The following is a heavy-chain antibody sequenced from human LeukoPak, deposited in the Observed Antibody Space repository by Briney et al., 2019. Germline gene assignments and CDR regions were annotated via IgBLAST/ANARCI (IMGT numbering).Heavy chain of an antibody. D-gene: IGHD6-6*01. CDR2: VNTNTGNP. V-gene: IGHV7-4-1*02. CDR1: GYTFTSYA. J-gene: IGHJ4*02. CDR3: ARAPAHIAALTGAFDY. Sequence: ASVKVSCKASGYTFTSYAMNWVRQAPGQGLEWMGWVNTNTGNPTYAQGFTGRFVFSLDTSVSTAYLQISSLKAEDTAVYYCARAPAHIAALTGAFDYWGQGTLVTVSS.